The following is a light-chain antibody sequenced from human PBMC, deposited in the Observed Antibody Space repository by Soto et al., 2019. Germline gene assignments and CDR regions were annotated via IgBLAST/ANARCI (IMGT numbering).Light chain of an antibody. CDR3: QQYDNSPLT. CDR2: GAS. Sequence: ELVLTQSPGTLSLSPGERATLSCRASQSVSSSFLAWYQQKPGQAPRLLIDGASSRATGIPDRFSGSGSGTDFTLTISRLEPEDFAVYYCQQYDNSPLTFGGGTKVEIK. V-gene: IGKV3-20*01. CDR1: QSVSSSF. J-gene: IGKJ4*01.